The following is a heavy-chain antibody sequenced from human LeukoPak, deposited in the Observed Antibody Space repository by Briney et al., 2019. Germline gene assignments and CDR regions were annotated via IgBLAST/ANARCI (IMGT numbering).Heavy chain of an antibody. CDR3: ARSMAYYDFWSGYSNYYYMDV. J-gene: IGHJ6*03. CDR2: ISSNGGST. V-gene: IGHV3-64*01. D-gene: IGHD3-3*01. Sequence: GGSLRLSCAASGFTFSSYAMHWVRQAPGKGLEYVSAISSNGGSTYYANSVKGRFTISRDNSKNTLYLQMGSLRPEDMGVYYCARSMAYYDFWSGYSNYYYMDVWGKGTTVTVSS. CDR1: GFTFSSYA.